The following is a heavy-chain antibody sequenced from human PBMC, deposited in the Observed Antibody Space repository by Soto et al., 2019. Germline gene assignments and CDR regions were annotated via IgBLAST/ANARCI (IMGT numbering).Heavy chain of an antibody. J-gene: IGHJ6*02. V-gene: IGHV1-18*01. CDR1: GYAFSTFG. Sequence: GASVKVSCKASGYAFSTFGLSWVRQAPGQGLEWMGWINAYNGKTYYAQNFQGRVTMTTDTSTSTGHMELRSLRSDDTAVYYCARVLISMIRGVIGSYYYYGMDVSGQGTKVTVS. CDR2: INAYNGKT. CDR3: ARVLISMIRGVIGSYYYYGMDV. D-gene: IGHD3-10*01.